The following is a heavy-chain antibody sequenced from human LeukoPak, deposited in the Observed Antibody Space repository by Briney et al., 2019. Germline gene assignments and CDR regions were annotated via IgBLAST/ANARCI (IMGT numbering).Heavy chain of an antibody. V-gene: IGHV4-39*07. Sequence: PSETLSLTCTVSGGSISSSSYYWGWIRQPPGKGLEWIGSIYYSGSTYYNPSLKSRVTISVDTSKNQFSLKLSSVTAADTAVYYCARDSRGPFDPWGQGTLVTVSS. CDR1: GGSISSSSYY. CDR2: IYYSGST. J-gene: IGHJ5*02. CDR3: ARDSRGPFDP. D-gene: IGHD3-10*01.